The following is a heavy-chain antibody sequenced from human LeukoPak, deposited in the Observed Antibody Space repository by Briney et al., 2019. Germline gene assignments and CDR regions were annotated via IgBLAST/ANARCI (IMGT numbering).Heavy chain of an antibody. J-gene: IGHJ4*02. CDR1: GGSISSSSYY. Sequence: PSKTLSLTCTVSGGSISSSSYYWGWIRQPPGKGLEWIGSIYYSGSTYYNPSLKSRVTISVDTSKNQFSLKLSSVTAADTAVYYCARSEGAIVATTFDYWGQGTLVTVSS. V-gene: IGHV4-39*07. CDR2: IYYSGST. D-gene: IGHD5-12*01. CDR3: ARSEGAIVATTFDY.